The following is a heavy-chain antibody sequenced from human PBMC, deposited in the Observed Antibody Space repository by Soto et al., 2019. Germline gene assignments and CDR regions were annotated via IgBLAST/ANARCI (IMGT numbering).Heavy chain of an antibody. J-gene: IGHJ6*02. CDR2: INPSGGST. Sequence: ASVKVSCKASGYTFTSYYIHWVRQAPGQGLEWMGIINPSGGSTSYAQKFQGRVTMTRDTSTSTVYMELSSLRSEDTAVYYCARDPRDYGDYKYYYYGMDVWGQGTTVTVSS. V-gene: IGHV1-46*01. CDR1: GYTFTSYY. CDR3: ARDPRDYGDYKYYYYGMDV. D-gene: IGHD4-17*01.